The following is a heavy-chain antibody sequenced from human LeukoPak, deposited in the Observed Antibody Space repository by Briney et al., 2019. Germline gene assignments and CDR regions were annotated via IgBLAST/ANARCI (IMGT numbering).Heavy chain of an antibody. CDR1: GFTVSSNY. CDR3: ARDYPSGGRLKNWYYFDY. D-gene: IGHD2-15*01. V-gene: IGHV3-53*01. J-gene: IGHJ4*02. CDR2: IYCGGST. Sequence: PGGSLRLSCAASGFTVSSNYMSWFRPAPGKGLEWVSVIYCGGSTYYADSVKGRFTISRDNSKNTLYLQMNSLRAEDTAVYYCARDYPSGGRLKNWYYFDYWGQGTLVTVSS.